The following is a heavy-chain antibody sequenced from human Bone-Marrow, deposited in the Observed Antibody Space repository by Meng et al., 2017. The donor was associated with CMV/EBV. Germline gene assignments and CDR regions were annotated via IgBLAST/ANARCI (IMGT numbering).Heavy chain of an antibody. CDR2: IIPILGIA. J-gene: IGHJ4*02. D-gene: IGHD3-3*01. CDR1: GGTFSSYA. V-gene: IGHV1-69*10. Sequence: SVKVSCKASGGTFSSYAISWVRQAPGQGLEWMGGIIPILGIANYAQKFQGRVTITADKSTSTAYMELSSLRSEDTAVYYCAKKGAGIFGVVIIGTRFDYWGQGTLVTVSS. CDR3: AKKGAGIFGVVIIGTRFDY.